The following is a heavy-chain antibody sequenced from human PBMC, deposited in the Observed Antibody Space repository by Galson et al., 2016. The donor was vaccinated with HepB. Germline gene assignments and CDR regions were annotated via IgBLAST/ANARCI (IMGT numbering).Heavy chain of an antibody. CDR2: IYWDDDK. CDR3: AHTQGNTWSAEDDDDGFDP. Sequence: PALVKPTQTLTLTCTFSGFSLSASGEGVAWIRQPPGKALEWLALIYWDDDKRFSPSLKSRLTITKDTSKNQVVLTLANMDPVDTATYYCAHTQGNTWSAEDDDDGFDPWGQGTLVTVSS. D-gene: IGHD6-13*01. J-gene: IGHJ5*02. V-gene: IGHV2-5*02. CDR1: GFSLSASGEG.